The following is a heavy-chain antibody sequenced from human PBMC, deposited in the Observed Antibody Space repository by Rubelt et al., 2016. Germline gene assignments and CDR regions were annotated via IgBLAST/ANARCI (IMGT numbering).Heavy chain of an antibody. J-gene: IGHJ4*02. CDR1: GGSISSYY. Sequence: QVQLQESGPGLVKPSETLSLTCTVSGGSISSYYWSWIRQPPGKGLEWIGTIDYSGAPNSTPSPPVRLALSVSPSQTQFALNLGSVTAAAPAVYYCARHESSGYGDWGYFDYWGQGTLVTVSS. D-gene: IGHD4-17*01. V-gene: IGHV4-59*08. CDR3: ARHESSGYGDWGYFDY. CDR2: IDYSGAP.